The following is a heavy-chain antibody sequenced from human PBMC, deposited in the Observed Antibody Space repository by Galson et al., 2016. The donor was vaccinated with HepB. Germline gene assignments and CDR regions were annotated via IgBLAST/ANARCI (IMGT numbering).Heavy chain of an antibody. D-gene: IGHD5-24*01. CDR2: VDIHGVP. J-gene: IGHJ2*01. CDR1: GFIFRNHD. V-gene: IGHV3-13*05. Sequence: SLRLSCAASGFIFRNHDIHWVRQATGKRLEWVSAVDIHGVPYYSDSVKGRFTVPRENSKNSLYLGMNSLGAGDTAIYYCAREVGQLGYWYFDLWGRGSLVTVSS. CDR3: AREVGQLGYWYFDL.